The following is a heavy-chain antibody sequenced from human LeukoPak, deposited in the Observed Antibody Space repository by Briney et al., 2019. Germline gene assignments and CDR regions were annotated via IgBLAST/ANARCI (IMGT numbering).Heavy chain of an antibody. D-gene: IGHD7-27*01. Sequence: GASVKVSCKASGHTFTTYDLNWVRQAPGQGLEWLGWMSPNSGNTGYAQKFQGRVTMTRDTSISTAYMELSSLRSEDTAVYYCARGPPNWGFDYRGQGTLVTVSS. V-gene: IGHV1-8*01. J-gene: IGHJ4*02. CDR2: MSPNSGNT. CDR1: GHTFTTYD. CDR3: ARGPPNWGFDY.